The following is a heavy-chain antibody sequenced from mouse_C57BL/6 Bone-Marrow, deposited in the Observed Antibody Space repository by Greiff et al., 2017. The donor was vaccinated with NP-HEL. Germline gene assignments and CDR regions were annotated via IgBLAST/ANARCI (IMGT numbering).Heavy chain of an antibody. Sequence: QVQLKQSGPELVKPGASVKLSCKASGYTFTSYDINWVKQRPGQGLEWIGWIYPRDGSTKYNEKFKGKATLTVDTSSSTAYMELHSLTSEDSAVYFCARRPIGSPYYGNYDFDYWGQGTTLTVSS. CDR1: GYTFTSYD. CDR2: IYPRDGST. V-gene: IGHV1-85*01. J-gene: IGHJ2*01. CDR3: ARRPIGSPYYGNYDFDY. D-gene: IGHD2-10*01.